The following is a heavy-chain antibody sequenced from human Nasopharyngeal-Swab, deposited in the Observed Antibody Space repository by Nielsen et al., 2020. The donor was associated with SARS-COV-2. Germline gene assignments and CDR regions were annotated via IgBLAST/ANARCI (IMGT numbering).Heavy chain of an antibody. J-gene: IGHJ4*02. V-gene: IGHV3-21*01. CDR3: VRDTPAMFAY. Sequence: VRQAPGKGLEWVSGISSTGDYIHYAASVEGRFTISRDNAKTSLYLQMNSLRAKDSAVYYCVRDTPAMFAYWGQGTLVTVSS. CDR2: ISSTGDYI.